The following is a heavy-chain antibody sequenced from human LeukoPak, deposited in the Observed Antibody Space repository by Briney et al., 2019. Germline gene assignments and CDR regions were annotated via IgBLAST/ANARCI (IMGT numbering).Heavy chain of an antibody. J-gene: IGHJ4*02. D-gene: IGHD3-10*01. CDR1: GGSVSSGSYY. V-gene: IGHV4-61*01. Sequence: SETLSLTCTVSGGSVSSGSYYWSWIRQPPGKGLEWIGYIYYSGSTNYNPSLKSRVTISVDTSKNQFSLKLSSVTAADTAVYYCARDGWFGVGDYFDYWGQGTLVTVSS. CDR2: IYYSGST. CDR3: ARDGWFGVGDYFDY.